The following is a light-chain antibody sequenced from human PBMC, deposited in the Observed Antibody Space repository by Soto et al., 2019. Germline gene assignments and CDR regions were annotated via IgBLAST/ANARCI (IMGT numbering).Light chain of an antibody. CDR2: DAN. V-gene: IGLV2-11*01. J-gene: IGLJ1*01. CDR3: CSYAGTSTYV. Sequence: LTQPRSVSGAPGQSVTISCTGTSSDVGGYNYVPWYQQHPGKAPKLMIYDANKRPSGVPDRFSGSKSGSTASLTIPGLQSEDAADYFCCSYAGTSTYVFATGTKVTVL. CDR1: SSDVGGYNY.